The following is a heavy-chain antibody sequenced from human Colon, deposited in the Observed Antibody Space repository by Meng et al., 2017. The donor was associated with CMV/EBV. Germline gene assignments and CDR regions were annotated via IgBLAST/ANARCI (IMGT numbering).Heavy chain of an antibody. J-gene: IGHJ4*02. Sequence: QVQLVHAGTEVKKPGASVTVSCKTSGYTFTANHLHWVRQAPGQGLEWMGWIYPQDGGTYFAQKFQDRVTLTRDTSITTAYMELSGLTSDDTAIYYCVRESWYFDFWGEGTLVTVSS. V-gene: IGHV1-2*02. CDR3: VRESWYFDF. CDR1: GYTFTANH. D-gene: IGHD6-13*01. CDR2: IYPQDGGT.